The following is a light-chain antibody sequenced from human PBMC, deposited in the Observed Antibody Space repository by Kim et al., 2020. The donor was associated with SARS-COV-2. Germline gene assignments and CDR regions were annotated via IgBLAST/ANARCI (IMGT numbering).Light chain of an antibody. V-gene: IGKV3-15*01. J-gene: IGKJ4*01. CDR1: QSVSSN. CDR2: GAS. CDR3: QQYNNWPPLT. Sequence: LSVSPGERATLSCRASQSVSSNLAWYQQKPGQAPRLLIYGASTRATGIPARFSGSGYGTEFTLTISSLQSEDFAVYYCQQYNNWPPLTFGGGTKVDIK.